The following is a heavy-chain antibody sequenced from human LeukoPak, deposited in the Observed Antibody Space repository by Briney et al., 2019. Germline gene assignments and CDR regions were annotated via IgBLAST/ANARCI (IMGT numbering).Heavy chain of an antibody. D-gene: IGHD3-22*01. Sequence: ASETLSLTCTVSGGSISSYYWSWIRQPAGKGLEWIGRIHTSGSTNYNPSLKSRVTMSVDTSKNQFSLKLSSVTAADTAVYYCARDQYYYDSSGYYSFDYWGQGTLVTVSS. V-gene: IGHV4-4*07. CDR3: ARDQYYYDSSGYYSFDY. CDR1: GGSISSYY. J-gene: IGHJ4*02. CDR2: IHTSGST.